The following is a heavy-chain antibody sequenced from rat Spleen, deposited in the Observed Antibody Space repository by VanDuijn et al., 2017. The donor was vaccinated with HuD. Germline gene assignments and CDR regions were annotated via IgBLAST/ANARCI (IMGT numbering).Heavy chain of an antibody. D-gene: IGHD1-4*01. CDR3: ARHGGNTPYWYFDF. J-gene: IGHJ1*01. V-gene: IGHV3-1*01. CDR1: GYSITSNY. Sequence: EVQLQESGPGLVKPSQSLSLTCSVTGYSITSNYWGWIRKFPGDKMEWMGYISYSGGTSYSPSLKSRISITRDTSKNQFFLQLNSVTTEDTATYYCARHGGNTPYWYFDFWGPGTMVTVSS. CDR2: ISYSGGT.